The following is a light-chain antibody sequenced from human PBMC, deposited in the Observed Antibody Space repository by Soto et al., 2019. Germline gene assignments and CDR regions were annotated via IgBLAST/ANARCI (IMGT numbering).Light chain of an antibody. CDR2: AAS. V-gene: IGKV3-20*01. CDR3: QQYGDSPFT. J-gene: IGKJ3*01. Sequence: EVVLTQSPGTLSLSPGERATLSCRASQIVTINSLAWYQQKPGQPPRLLIYAASTRASAIPDRFSGSGSGTDFTLTISRLQPEVFALYYGQQYGDSPFTFGPGTRVDVK. CDR1: QIVTINS.